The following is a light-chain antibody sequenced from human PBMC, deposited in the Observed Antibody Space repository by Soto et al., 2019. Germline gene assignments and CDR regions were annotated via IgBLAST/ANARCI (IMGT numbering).Light chain of an antibody. Sequence: DIPMTQSPSSLSASVGDRVTITCQASQDIKNLLNWFQQKPGKAPELLIYDVSILEKGVPSRFSGSGSATQFTLAISSLQPEDVATYYCQHYVSLPLTFGGGTKVEI. V-gene: IGKV1-33*01. CDR1: QDIKNL. CDR2: DVS. CDR3: QHYVSLPLT. J-gene: IGKJ4*01.